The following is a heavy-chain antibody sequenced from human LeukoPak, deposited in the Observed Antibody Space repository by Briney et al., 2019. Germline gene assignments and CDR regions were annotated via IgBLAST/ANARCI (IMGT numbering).Heavy chain of an antibody. CDR2: ISGSGGST. Sequence: GGSLRLSCAASGFTFSSYAMSWVRQAPGKGLEWVSAISGSGGSTYYADSVKGRFTISRDNSKNTLYLQMNSLRAEDTAVYYCAKEIVLLWFGESGRDAFDIWGQGTMVTVSS. J-gene: IGHJ3*02. V-gene: IGHV3-23*01. D-gene: IGHD3-10*01. CDR3: AKEIVLLWFGESGRDAFDI. CDR1: GFTFSSYA.